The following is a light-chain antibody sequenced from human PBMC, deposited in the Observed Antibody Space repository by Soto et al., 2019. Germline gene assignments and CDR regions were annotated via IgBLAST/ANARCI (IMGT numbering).Light chain of an antibody. CDR1: SSDVGSYNL. V-gene: IGLV2-23*01. CDR2: EGS. CDR3: CSYAGSSTWV. J-gene: IGLJ3*02. Sequence: QSVLTQPASVSGSPGQSITIPCTGTSSDVGSYNLVSWYQHHPGKAPKLMIYEGSKRPSGVSNRFSGSKSGNTASLTISGLKAEDEADYYCCSYAGSSTWVFGGGTKLTVL.